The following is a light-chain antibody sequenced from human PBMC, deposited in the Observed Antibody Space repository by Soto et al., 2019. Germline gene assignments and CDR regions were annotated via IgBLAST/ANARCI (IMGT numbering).Light chain of an antibody. CDR2: GAS. CDR1: QSVSSSY. J-gene: IGKJ1*01. CDR3: QQYGSA. Sequence: EIVLTQSPGNLSLSAGERATIFCRASQSVSSSYLAWYQQKPGQAPRLLIYGASSRATGIPDRFSGSGSGTDFTLTISRLEPEDFAVYYCQQYGSAFGQGTKVDIK. V-gene: IGKV3-20*01.